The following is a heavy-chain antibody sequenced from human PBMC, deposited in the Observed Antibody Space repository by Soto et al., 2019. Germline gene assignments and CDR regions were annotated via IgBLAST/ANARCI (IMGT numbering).Heavy chain of an antibody. CDR1: GGTFSSYA. CDR2: IIPIFGTA. Sequence: QVQLVQSGAEVKKPGSSVKVSCKASGGTFSSYAISWVRQAPGQGLEWMGGIIPIFGTANYAQKFQGRVTITADESTSTAYRERVSLRSEDAAGYYCAREGGAGNYKDWGQGTQVTVSS. CDR3: AREGGAGNYKD. J-gene: IGHJ4*02. D-gene: IGHD3-10*01. V-gene: IGHV1-69*12.